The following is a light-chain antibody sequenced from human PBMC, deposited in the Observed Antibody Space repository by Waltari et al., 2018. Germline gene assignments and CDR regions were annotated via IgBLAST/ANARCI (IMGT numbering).Light chain of an antibody. CDR1: SSDVGGYNY. CDR3: CSYAGSSNVV. CDR2: DVS. V-gene: IGLV2-11*01. Sequence: QSALTQPRSVSGSPGQSVTISCTGTSSDVGGYNYVSWYQQHPGKAPKLMFYDVSKRPGGVPDRFSGSKAGNTASLTICGLQAEDAADYCGCSYAGSSNVVFGGGTKLTVL. J-gene: IGLJ2*01.